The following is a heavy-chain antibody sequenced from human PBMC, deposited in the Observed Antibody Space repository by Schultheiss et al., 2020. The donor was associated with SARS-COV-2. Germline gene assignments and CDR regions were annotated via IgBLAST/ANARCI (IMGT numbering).Heavy chain of an antibody. Sequence: GSLRLSCAASGFTFRTHAMNWVRQAPGKGLEWIGEINHSGSTNYNPSLKSRVTISVDTSKNQFSLKLSSVTAADTAVYYCARDGGYDFWSGYSVHVDVWGQGTTVTVSS. J-gene: IGHJ6*02. D-gene: IGHD3-3*01. CDR2: INHSGST. CDR1: GFTFRTHA. V-gene: IGHV4-34*01. CDR3: ARDGGYDFWSGYSVHVDV.